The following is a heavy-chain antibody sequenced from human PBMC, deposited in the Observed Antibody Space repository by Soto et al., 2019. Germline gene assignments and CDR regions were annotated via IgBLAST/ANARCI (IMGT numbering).Heavy chain of an antibody. J-gene: IGHJ6*02. V-gene: IGHV4-34*01. CDR1: GGSISGYY. CDR2: INHSGST. Sequence: SETLSLTCVVYGGSISGYYWSWIRQPPGKGLEWIGEINHSGSTNYNPSLKSRGTTSVDTSKNQFSLKLNSVTAADTAVYYCAGQVGVVIPAAMRDYYYYYGMDVWGQGTTVTVSS. CDR3: AGQVGVVIPAAMRDYYYYYGMDV. D-gene: IGHD2-2*01.